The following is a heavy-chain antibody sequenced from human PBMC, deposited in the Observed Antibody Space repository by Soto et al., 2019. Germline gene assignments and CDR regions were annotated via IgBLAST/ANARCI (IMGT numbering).Heavy chain of an antibody. Sequence: PSETLSLTCTVSGGSVSSGSYYWSWIRQPPGKGLEWIGYIYYSGSTNYNPSLKSRVTISVDTSKNQFSLKLRSVTAADTAVYYCARGMGSSGWYYYYYGMDVWGQGTTVT. CDR2: IYYSGST. CDR1: GGSVSSGSYY. J-gene: IGHJ6*02. D-gene: IGHD6-19*01. V-gene: IGHV4-61*01. CDR3: ARGMGSSGWYYYYYGMDV.